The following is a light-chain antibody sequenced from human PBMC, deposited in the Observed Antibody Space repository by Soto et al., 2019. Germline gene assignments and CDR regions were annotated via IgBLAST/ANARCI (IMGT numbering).Light chain of an antibody. CDR2: QVS. J-gene: IGKJ1*01. CDR1: QSLVYSDGNTY. Sequence: VLTQTPLSSPVTLGQPASISCRSSQSLVYSDGNTYLSWLQQRPGQPPRLLIYQVSNRFSGVPDRFSGSGSGTDFTLKISRLEAEDVGVYSCVQFCHFPRTFGQGTKVEI. V-gene: IGKV2-24*01. CDR3: VQFCHFPRT.